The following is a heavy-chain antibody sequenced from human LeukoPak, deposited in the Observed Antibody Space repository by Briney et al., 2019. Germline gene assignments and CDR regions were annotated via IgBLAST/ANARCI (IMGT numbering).Heavy chain of an antibody. D-gene: IGHD3-10*01. Sequence: SETLSLTRTVSGGSISSGSYYWSWIRQPAGKGLEWIGRIYTSGSTNYNPSLKSRVTISVDTSKNQFSLKLSSVTAADTAVYYCAGAGSMVRGVVALWGQGTLVTVSS. V-gene: IGHV4-61*02. J-gene: IGHJ4*02. CDR1: GGSISSGSYY. CDR2: IYTSGST. CDR3: AGAGSMVRGVVAL.